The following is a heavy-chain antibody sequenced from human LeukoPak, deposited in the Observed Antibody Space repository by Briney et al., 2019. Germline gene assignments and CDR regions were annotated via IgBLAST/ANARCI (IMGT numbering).Heavy chain of an antibody. V-gene: IGHV1-8*01. CDR2: MNPNSGNT. CDR1: GYTFTSYD. J-gene: IGHJ4*02. D-gene: IGHD3-22*01. Sequence: ASVKVSCKASGYTFTSYDINWVRQATGQGLEWMGWMNPNSGNTGYAQKFQGRVTMTRDTSISTAYMELSRLRSDDTAVYYCARVNGRSYYDSSGTVDYWGQGTLVTVSS. CDR3: ARVNGRSYYDSSGTVDY.